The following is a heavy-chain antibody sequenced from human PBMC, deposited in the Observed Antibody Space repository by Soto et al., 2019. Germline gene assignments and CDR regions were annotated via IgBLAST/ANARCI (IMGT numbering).Heavy chain of an antibody. CDR1: GFTFSDYY. CDR3: ARDIPLPHSSIAARPVDY. V-gene: IGHV3-11*01. J-gene: IGHJ4*02. Sequence: GGSLRLSCAASGFTFSDYYMSWIRQAPGKGLEWVSYISSSGSTIYYADSVKGRFTISRDNAKNSLYLQMNSLRAEDTAVYYCARDIPLPHSSIAARPVDYWGQGTLVTVSS. CDR2: ISSSGSTI. D-gene: IGHD6-6*01.